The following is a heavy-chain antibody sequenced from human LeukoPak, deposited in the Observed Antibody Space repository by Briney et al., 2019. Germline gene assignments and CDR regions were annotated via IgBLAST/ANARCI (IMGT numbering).Heavy chain of an antibody. D-gene: IGHD6-19*01. Sequence: GESLKISCKGSGYSFTSFWIGWVRRVPGKGLEWMGIIYPGDSDTRYSPSFQGQATISVDKSISTAYLRWSSLKASDTGMYYCARIGGASGWPFDYWGQGTLVTVPS. J-gene: IGHJ4*02. CDR1: GYSFTSFW. CDR2: IYPGDSDT. CDR3: ARIGGASGWPFDY. V-gene: IGHV5-51*01.